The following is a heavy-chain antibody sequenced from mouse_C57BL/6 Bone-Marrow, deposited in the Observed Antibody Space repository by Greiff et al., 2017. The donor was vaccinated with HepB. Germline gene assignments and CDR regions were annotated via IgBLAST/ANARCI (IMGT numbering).Heavy chain of an antibody. CDR2: IDPSDSYT. CDR3: ARPGTSDY. Sequence: QVQLQQSGAELVKPGASVKLSCKASGYTFTSYWMQWVKQRPGQGLEWIGEIDPSDSYTNYNQKFKGMATLTVDTSSSTTYMQLSSLTSEDSAGYYCARPGTSDYWGQGTTLTVSS. V-gene: IGHV1-50*01. J-gene: IGHJ2*01. D-gene: IGHD4-1*01. CDR1: GYTFTSYW.